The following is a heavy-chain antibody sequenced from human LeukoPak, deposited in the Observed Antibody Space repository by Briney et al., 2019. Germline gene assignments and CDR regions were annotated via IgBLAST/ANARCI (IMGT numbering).Heavy chain of an antibody. D-gene: IGHD3-16*02. J-gene: IGHJ4*02. CDR2: ISGSGENT. V-gene: IGHV3-23*01. Sequence: AGGSLRLSCAASGFTFSSCAMSWVRQAPGKGLEWVSAISGSGENTNYADSVKGRSTMSRDNSRNMLYLQMNSLRDEDTPKYYCAKTVSGSYSYQGGDYWGQGTLVTVSS. CDR1: GFTFSSCA. CDR3: AKTVSGSYSYQGGDY.